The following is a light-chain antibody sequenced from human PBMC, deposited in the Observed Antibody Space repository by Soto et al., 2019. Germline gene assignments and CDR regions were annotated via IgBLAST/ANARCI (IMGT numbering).Light chain of an antibody. CDR1: QDINNQ. CDR3: QQFKSLPLT. J-gene: IGKJ4*01. Sequence: GDRVTITCQASQDINNQLNWYQQKPGKAPKCLIYDASNVETGVPSRFSGSGSGTDFTFTISSLQPEDFATDYCQQFKSLPLTFGGGTKVDIK. V-gene: IGKV1-33*01. CDR2: DAS.